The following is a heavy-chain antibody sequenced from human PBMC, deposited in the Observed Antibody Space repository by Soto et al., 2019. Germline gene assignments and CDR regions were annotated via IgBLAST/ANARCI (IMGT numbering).Heavy chain of an antibody. D-gene: IGHD4-4*01. CDR2: ISAQNGNR. J-gene: IGHJ3*02. CDR1: GYTFTNYG. Sequence: QVQLVQSGAEVKKPGASVKVSCKTSGYTFTNYGVSWVRQAPGQGLEWMGWISAQNGNRDYAQKFQGRGTMTTDTYTSTAYMELGKLRSDDAAVYYCARPVTSPDHLDIWGQGTMVTVSS. CDR3: ARPVTSPDHLDI. V-gene: IGHV1-18*01.